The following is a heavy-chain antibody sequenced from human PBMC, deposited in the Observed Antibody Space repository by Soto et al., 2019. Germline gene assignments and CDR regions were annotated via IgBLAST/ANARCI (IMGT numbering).Heavy chain of an antibody. D-gene: IGHD6-19*01. Sequence: GGSLRLSCEVSGLTFNTSGMHWVRQAPGKGLEWLAVISYDGATQYYGDTVKGRFTISRDNSKNTLFLHMGRLRAEDTAMYYCATKARLTKYLYYGMDVWGLGTTVTVSS. CDR1: GLTFNTSG. J-gene: IGHJ6*02. CDR2: ISYDGATQ. CDR3: ATKARLTKYLYYGMDV. V-gene: IGHV3-30*03.